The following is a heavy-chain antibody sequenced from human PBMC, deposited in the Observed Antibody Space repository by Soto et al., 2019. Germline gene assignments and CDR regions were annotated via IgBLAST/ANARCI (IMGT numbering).Heavy chain of an antibody. V-gene: IGHV4-34*01. J-gene: IGHJ3*02. CDR3: ARVYYDSSGYDAFDI. CDR1: GGSFSGYY. CDR2: INHSGST. Sequence: SETLSLTCAVYGGSFSGYYWSWIRQPPGKGLEWIGEINHSGSTNYNPSLKSRVTISVDTSKNQFSLKLSSVTAADTAVYYCARVYYDSSGYDAFDIWGQGTMVTV. D-gene: IGHD3-22*01.